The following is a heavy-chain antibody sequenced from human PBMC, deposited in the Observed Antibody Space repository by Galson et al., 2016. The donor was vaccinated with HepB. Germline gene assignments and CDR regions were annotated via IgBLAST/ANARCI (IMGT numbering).Heavy chain of an antibody. Sequence: SLRLSCAGSGFILSGSVIHWVRQASGKGLEWVDRSRRKNNNYATAYAASVKGRFTISRDDSKNMASLQMTSLKTEDTAVYYCIYGAESRDYWGQGTAVTVSA. CDR1: GFILSGSV. CDR2: SRRKNNNYAT. D-gene: IGHD4/OR15-4a*01. J-gene: IGHJ4*02. CDR3: IYGAESRDY. V-gene: IGHV3-73*01.